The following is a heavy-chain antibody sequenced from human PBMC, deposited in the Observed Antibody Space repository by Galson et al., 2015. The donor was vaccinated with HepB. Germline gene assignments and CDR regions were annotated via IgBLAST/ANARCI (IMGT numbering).Heavy chain of an antibody. CDR2: INHSGNT. D-gene: IGHD3-16*01. Sequence: ETLSPTCAVYVGSFSGYYWSWIRQPPGKGLEWIGEINHSGNTNYNPSLKSRVTISVDTSKNQFSLRLQSVTAADTAVYYCARGSLRTGDFVWGSFPMRDGLDIWGQGTMVTVSS. J-gene: IGHJ3*02. CDR3: ARGSLRTGDFVWGSFPMRDGLDI. CDR1: VGSFSGYY. V-gene: IGHV4-34*01.